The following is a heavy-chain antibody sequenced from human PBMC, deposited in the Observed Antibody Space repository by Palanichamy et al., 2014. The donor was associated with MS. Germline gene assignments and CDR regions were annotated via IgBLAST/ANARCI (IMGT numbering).Heavy chain of an antibody. CDR3: ARADSSSWYSYGMNV. CDR2: INSDGSST. V-gene: IGHV3-74*01. CDR1: GFTFSSYW. J-gene: IGHJ6*02. D-gene: IGHD6-13*01. Sequence: EVQLVESGGGLVQPGGSLRLSCAAVSGFTFSSYWMHWVRQAPGMGLVWVSRINSDGSSTSYADSVKGRFTISRDNAKNTLYLQMNSLRAEDTAVYYCARADSSSWYSYGMNVWGQGTTVTVSS.